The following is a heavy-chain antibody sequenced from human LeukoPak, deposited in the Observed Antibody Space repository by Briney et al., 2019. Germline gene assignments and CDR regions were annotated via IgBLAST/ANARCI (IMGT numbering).Heavy chain of an antibody. V-gene: IGHV3-53*01. CDR1: GFTVSSNC. CDR3: ARDPYGVSHDY. D-gene: IGHD4-17*01. Sequence: GGSLRLSCAASGFTVSSNCMSWVRQAPGKGLEWVSVIYSSGMTYYADSVKGRFTISRDNSKNTLYLHMNSLRAEDTAVYYCARDPYGVSHDYWGQGTLVTVSS. J-gene: IGHJ4*02. CDR2: IYSSGMT.